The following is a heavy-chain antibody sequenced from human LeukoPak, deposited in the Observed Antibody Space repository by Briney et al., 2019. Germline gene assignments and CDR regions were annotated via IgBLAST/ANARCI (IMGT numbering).Heavy chain of an antibody. CDR2: ISGSGDST. Sequence: PGGSLRLSCAASGFTVSSNYMSWVRQAPGKGLEWVSAISGSGDSTYYADSVKGRFTISRDNSRNTLYLQMNSLRAGDTAVYYCAKSFRSTSLDYWGQGTLVTVSS. CDR3: AKSFRSTSLDY. J-gene: IGHJ4*02. D-gene: IGHD2-2*01. CDR1: GFTVSSNY. V-gene: IGHV3-23*01.